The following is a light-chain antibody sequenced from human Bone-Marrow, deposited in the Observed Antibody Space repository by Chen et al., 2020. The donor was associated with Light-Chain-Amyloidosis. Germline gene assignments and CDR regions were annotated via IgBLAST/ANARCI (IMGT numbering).Light chain of an antibody. V-gene: IGLV8-61*01. CDR1: SGSVSTDYY. CDR2: NTD. Sequence: QTVVTQEPSFSVSPGGTVTLTSGLRSGSVSTDYYPSWYQQTPGQAPRTLSYNTDTRSSGVPDRLSGSILGNKAALTISGAQADDESDYYGGLYLGSGVWVFGGGTKLTVL. CDR3: GLYLGSGVWV. J-gene: IGLJ3*02.